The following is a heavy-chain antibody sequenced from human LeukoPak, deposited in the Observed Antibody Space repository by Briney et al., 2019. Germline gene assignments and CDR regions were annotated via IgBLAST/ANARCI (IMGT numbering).Heavy chain of an antibody. J-gene: IGHJ6*03. V-gene: IGHV4-4*07. CDR3: AREFGSGWYANCYMDV. Sequence: SETLSLTCTVSGGSISSYYWSWIRQPAGKGLEWIGRIYTSGSTNYNPSLKSRVTISVDKSKNQFSLKLSSVTAADTAVYYCAREFGSGWYANCYMDVWGKGTTVTVSS. CDR1: GGSISSYY. CDR2: IYTSGST. D-gene: IGHD6-19*01.